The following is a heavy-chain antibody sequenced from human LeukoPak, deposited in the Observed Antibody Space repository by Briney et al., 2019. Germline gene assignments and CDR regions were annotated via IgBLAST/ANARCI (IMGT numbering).Heavy chain of an antibody. CDR2: IYYSGST. CDR3: ASTSGYCSGGNCYSAFDY. CDR1: GGSVSTYY. D-gene: IGHD2-15*01. J-gene: IGHJ4*02. V-gene: IGHV4-59*02. Sequence: LETLSLTCTVSGGSVSTYYWNWIRQPPGKGLEWIGYIYYSGSTNYNPSLKSRLTISVDTSNNQFSLKLSSVTAADTAVYYCASTSGYCSGGNCYSAFDYWGQGTLVTVSS.